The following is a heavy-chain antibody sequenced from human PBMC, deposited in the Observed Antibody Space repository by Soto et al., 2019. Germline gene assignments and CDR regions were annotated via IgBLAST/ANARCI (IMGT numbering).Heavy chain of an antibody. CDR1: GFSFSTSW. CDR3: GRPSRSTTFEY. CDR2: IKQDGSEK. Sequence: PGGSLRLSCVASGFSFSTSWMSWVRQAPGKGLEWVATIKQDGSEKQYVDSLKGRFTISRDNAKNSLYLQMNSLRAEDTAVYYCGRPSRSTTFEYWGQGTLVTVSS. V-gene: IGHV3-7*01. D-gene: IGHD2-2*01. J-gene: IGHJ4*02.